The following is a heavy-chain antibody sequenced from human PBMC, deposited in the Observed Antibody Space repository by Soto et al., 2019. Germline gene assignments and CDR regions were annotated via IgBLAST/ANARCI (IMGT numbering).Heavy chain of an antibody. J-gene: IGHJ4*02. Sequence: SEALSHTCTLSGGSTSSSNYYWGWVRQSPGRGLELIVSLYHTGSIYYNPSLNSRVTIPVDTSKNQFSLTLSSVTAADPAVYYCASGADNWHGTADYCDSWGQGTLVTVS. D-gene: IGHD1-20*01. CDR3: ASGADNWHGTADYCDS. CDR1: GGSTSSSNYY. V-gene: IGHV4-39*01. CDR2: LYHTGSI.